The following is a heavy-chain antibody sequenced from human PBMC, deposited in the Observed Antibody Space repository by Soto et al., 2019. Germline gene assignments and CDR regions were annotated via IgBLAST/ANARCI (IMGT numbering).Heavy chain of an antibody. Sequence: ASVKFSCKASGGTFSSYAISWVRQAPGQGLEWMGGIIPIFGTANYAQKFQGRVTITADESTSTAYMELSSLRSEDTAVYYCAREHGGIVVVPAAITPHSYYYYYGMDVWGQGTTVTVSS. CDR3: AREHGGIVVVPAAITPHSYYYYYGMDV. D-gene: IGHD2-2*02. CDR2: IIPIFGTA. V-gene: IGHV1-69*13. J-gene: IGHJ6*02. CDR1: GGTFSSYA.